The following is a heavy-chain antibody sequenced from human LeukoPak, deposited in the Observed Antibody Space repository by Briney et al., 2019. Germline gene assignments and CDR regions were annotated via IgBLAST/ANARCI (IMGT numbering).Heavy chain of an antibody. CDR2: ISYDGSNK. D-gene: IGHD6-13*01. J-gene: IGHJ4*02. V-gene: IGHV3-33*05. Sequence: GGSLRLSCAASGFTFSTYGMHWVRQAPGKGLEWVAVISYDGSNKYYADSVKGRFTISRDNSKNTLYLQMNSLRAEDTAVYYCAKVSSWYVYWGQGTLVTVSS. CDR1: GFTFSTYG. CDR3: AKVSSWYVY.